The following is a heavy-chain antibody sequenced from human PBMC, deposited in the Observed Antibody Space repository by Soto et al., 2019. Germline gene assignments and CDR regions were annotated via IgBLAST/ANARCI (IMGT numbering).Heavy chain of an antibody. J-gene: IGHJ5*02. Sequence: PSETLSLTCTVSGGSISSYYWSWIRQPPGKGLEWIGYIYYSGSTNYNPSPKSRVTISVDTSKNQFSLKLSSVTAADTAVYYCARGRIAAAFDPWGQGTLVTVSS. CDR1: GGSISSYY. D-gene: IGHD6-13*01. CDR2: IYYSGST. V-gene: IGHV4-59*01. CDR3: ARGRIAAAFDP.